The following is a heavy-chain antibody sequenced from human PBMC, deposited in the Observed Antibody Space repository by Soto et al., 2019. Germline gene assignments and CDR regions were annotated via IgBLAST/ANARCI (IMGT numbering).Heavy chain of an antibody. Sequence: PGGSLRLSCAASGFTFSSYGMHWVRQAPGKGLEWVAVISYDGSNKYYADSVKGRFTISRDNSKNTLYLQMNSLRAEDTAVYYCAKDRGPYDSSGYYQDYWGQGTLVTVSS. CDR2: ISYDGSNK. V-gene: IGHV3-30*18. CDR3: AKDRGPYDSSGYYQDY. D-gene: IGHD3-22*01. J-gene: IGHJ4*02. CDR1: GFTFSSYG.